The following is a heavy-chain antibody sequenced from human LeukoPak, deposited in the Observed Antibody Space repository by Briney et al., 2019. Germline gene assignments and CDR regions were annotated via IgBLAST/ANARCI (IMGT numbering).Heavy chain of an antibody. Sequence: ASVKVSCKVSGYTLTELSMHWVRQAPGKGLEWMGGFDPEDGETIYAQKLQGRVTMTTDTSTSTAYMELRSLISDDTALYYCARELRYDNSDSGAFWGQGTVVTVSS. J-gene: IGHJ3*01. CDR1: GYTLTELS. CDR2: FDPEDGET. V-gene: IGHV1-24*01. D-gene: IGHD3-22*01. CDR3: ARELRYDNSDSGAF.